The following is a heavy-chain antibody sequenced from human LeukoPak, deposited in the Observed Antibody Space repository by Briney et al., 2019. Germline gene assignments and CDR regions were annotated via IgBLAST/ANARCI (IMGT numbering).Heavy chain of an antibody. V-gene: IGHV4-34*01. CDR1: GASFSGYY. D-gene: IGHD3-10*01. J-gene: IGHJ4*02. CDR2: INHSGST. Sequence: SETLSLTCTVYGASFSGYYWTWFRQPPGKGLEWIGEINHSGSTIYNPSLKSRVTISIDTSMNQFSLKLSSVIAADTAVYYCARHTYYFGSGSYSGRPPYYFDFWGPGTLVTVSS. CDR3: ARHTYYFGSGSYSGRPPYYFDF.